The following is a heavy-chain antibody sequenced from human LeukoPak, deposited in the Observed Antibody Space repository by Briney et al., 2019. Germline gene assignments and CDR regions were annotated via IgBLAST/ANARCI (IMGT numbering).Heavy chain of an antibody. V-gene: IGHV1-2*02. D-gene: IGHD6-19*01. Sequence: GASVKVSCKASGYTFTGYYKHWVRQAPGQGLEWMGWINPNSGGTNYAQKFQGRVTMTRDTSISTAYMGLSRLRSDDTAVYYCARGGAYSSGWYYFDYWGQGTLVTVSS. J-gene: IGHJ4*02. CDR3: ARGGAYSSGWYYFDY. CDR1: GYTFTGYY. CDR2: INPNSGGT.